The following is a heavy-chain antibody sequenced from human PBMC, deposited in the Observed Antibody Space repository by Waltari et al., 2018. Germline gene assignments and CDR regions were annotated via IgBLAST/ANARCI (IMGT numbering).Heavy chain of an antibody. V-gene: IGHV4-59*01. D-gene: IGHD1-26*01. CDR3: ASGRIGGSYLSGIDAFDT. J-gene: IGHJ3*02. Sequence: QVQLQESGAGLVKPSETLSLICTVSGDSIKSYYWTWIRQSPGKGLEWIGNVFHTGRTKYNPSLKSRVTISVDPSNNQFSLKLSSVIAADTAVYFCASGRIGGSYLSGIDAFDTWGQGTMVIVSS. CDR1: GDSIKSYY. CDR2: VFHTGRT.